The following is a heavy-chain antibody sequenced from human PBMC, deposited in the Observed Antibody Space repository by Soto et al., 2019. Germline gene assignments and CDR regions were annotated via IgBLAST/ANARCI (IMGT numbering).Heavy chain of an antibody. Sequence: SGPTLVNPTQTLTLTCTFSGFSLSTNGVRVGWIRQPPGKALEWLAIISWNDEKYYSPSLKSRLTITKDTSKNQVVLTMTNVDPVGTATYSCAHRRVWSSDWYDWFDPWGQGRLGTVS. CDR1: GFSLSTNGVR. CDR3: AHRRVWSSDWYDWFDP. V-gene: IGHV2-5*01. J-gene: IGHJ5*02. D-gene: IGHD6-19*01. CDR2: ISWNDEK.